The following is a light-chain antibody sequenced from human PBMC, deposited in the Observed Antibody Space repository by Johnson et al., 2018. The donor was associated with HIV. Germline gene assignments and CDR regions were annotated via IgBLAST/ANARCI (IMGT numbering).Light chain of an antibody. V-gene: IGLV1-51*02. J-gene: IGLJ1*01. CDR3: ATWDTSLSTGGV. CDR1: SSTFGNSY. Sequence: QSVLTQPPSVSAAPGQRVTISCSGASSTFGNSYISWYQLLPGSPPKLLVFKNNERPSGIPDRFSGSNSGTSATLAITGLQPGDEAAYYCATWDTSLSTGGVFGTGTKFTVL. CDR2: KNN.